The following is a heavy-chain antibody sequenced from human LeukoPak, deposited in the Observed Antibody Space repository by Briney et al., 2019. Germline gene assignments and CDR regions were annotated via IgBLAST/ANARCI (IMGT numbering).Heavy chain of an antibody. CDR3: ARDPGMDSSSWYVDHYYYGMDV. CDR1: GGTFSSYA. D-gene: IGHD6-13*01. J-gene: IGHJ6*02. V-gene: IGHV1-69*04. CDR2: IIPILGVA. Sequence: SVKVSCKASGGTFSSYAISWVRQAPGQGLEWMGRIIPILGVANYAQKFQGRVTITADKSTSTAYMELSSLRSEDTAVYYCARDPGMDSSSWYVDHYYYGMDVWGQGTTVTVSS.